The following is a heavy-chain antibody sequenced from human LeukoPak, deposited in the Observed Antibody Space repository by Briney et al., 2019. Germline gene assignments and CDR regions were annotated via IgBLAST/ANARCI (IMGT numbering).Heavy chain of an antibody. D-gene: IGHD1-1*01. Sequence: GGSLRLSCAASGFTFSSYSMNWVRQAPGKGLEWVSSISSSSSYIYYADSVKGRFTISRDNAKNSLYLQMNSLRAEDTAVYYCAREVQLERSPSDYWGQGTLVTVSS. CDR3: AREVQLERSPSDY. V-gene: IGHV3-21*01. CDR2: ISSSSSYI. J-gene: IGHJ4*02. CDR1: GFTFSSYS.